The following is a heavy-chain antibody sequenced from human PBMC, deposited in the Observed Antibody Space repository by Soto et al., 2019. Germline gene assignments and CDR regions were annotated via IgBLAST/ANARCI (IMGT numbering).Heavy chain of an antibody. J-gene: IGHJ6*02. CDR1: ELTFSAIP. V-gene: IGHV3-23*01. CDR3: AKSLSTAVNYGLDV. D-gene: IGHD2-2*01. Sequence: EVQLLESGGGLVQPGGSLRFPWEPPELTFSAIPRQGFPQAPGKGLEWVPSFSDDGDRTYYADSVKGRFTISRDNSKNTLFLQMSSLGAEDTAVYYCAKSLSTAVNYGLDVWGQGTSVTVSS. CDR2: FSDDGDRT.